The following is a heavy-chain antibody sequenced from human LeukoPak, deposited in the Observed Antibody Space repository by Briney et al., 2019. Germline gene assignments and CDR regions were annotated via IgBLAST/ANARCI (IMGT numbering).Heavy chain of an antibody. CDR3: ASSVILTGYYTDYYYGMDV. CDR2: ISAYNGNT. D-gene: IGHD3-9*01. Sequence: GASVKVSCKASGYTFTSYGISWVRHAPGQGLEWMGWISAYNGNTNYAQKLQGRVTMTTDTSTSTAYMELRSLRSDDTAVYYCASSVILTGYYTDYYYGMDVWGKGTTVTVSS. CDR1: GYTFTSYG. J-gene: IGHJ6*04. V-gene: IGHV1-18*04.